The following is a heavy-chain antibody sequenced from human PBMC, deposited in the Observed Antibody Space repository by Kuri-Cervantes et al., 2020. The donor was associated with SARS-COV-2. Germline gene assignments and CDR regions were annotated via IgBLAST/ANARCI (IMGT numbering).Heavy chain of an antibody. CDR2: ISSSRSYI. CDR1: GFTFSSYT. D-gene: IGHD3-22*01. J-gene: IGHJ6*03. CDR3: AKDDYNSSGSNYYYYNMDV. V-gene: IGHV3-21*04. Sequence: GGSLRLSCAASGFTFSSYTMNWVRQTPGKGLEWVSSISSSRSYIYYAGSVKGRVTISRDNSKNTLYLQMNSLTAEHTALYYCAKDDYNSSGSNYYYYNMDVWGKGTTVTVSS.